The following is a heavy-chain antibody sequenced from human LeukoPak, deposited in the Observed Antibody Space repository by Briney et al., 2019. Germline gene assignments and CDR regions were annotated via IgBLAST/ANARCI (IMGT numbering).Heavy chain of an antibody. V-gene: IGHV4-59*01. CDR1: GGSISSYY. J-gene: IGHJ4*02. CDR3: ARGANYGEDYFDY. D-gene: IGHD1-7*01. Sequence: SETLSLTCTVSGGSISSYYWNWIRQPPGKGLEWIGYIYYSGSTNYNPSLKCRVTISVDTSKNHFSLKVSSVTAADTAVYYCARGANYGEDYFDYWGQGTLVTVSS. CDR2: IYYSGST.